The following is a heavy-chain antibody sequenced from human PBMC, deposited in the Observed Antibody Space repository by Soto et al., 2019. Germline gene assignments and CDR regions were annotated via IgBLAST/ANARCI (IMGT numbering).Heavy chain of an antibody. V-gene: IGHV4-31*03. Sequence: PSETLSLTCSVSSDSMNSGGYYWSWIRQHPGKGLEWIGYIYSNGDTYYNPSLKSRVTISIDTSKNQFSLNLTSVTAADTAVYYCARRGGSSSGYYYYAMDVWGQGTTVT. CDR2: IYSNGDT. D-gene: IGHD6-6*01. CDR1: SDSMNSGGYY. J-gene: IGHJ6*02. CDR3: ARRGGSSSGYYYYAMDV.